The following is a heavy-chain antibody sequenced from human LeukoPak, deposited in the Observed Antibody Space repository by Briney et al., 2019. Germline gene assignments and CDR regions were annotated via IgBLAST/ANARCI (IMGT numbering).Heavy chain of an antibody. J-gene: IGHJ6*02. CDR2: IYYSGST. Sequence: SEALSLTCTVSGGSISSYYWSWIRQPPGKGLEWIGYIYYSGSTNYNPSLKSRVTISVDTSKNQFSLKLSSVTAADTAVYYCARGTKSIAAAGTYRNYYYYGMDVWGQGTTVTISS. V-gene: IGHV4-59*01. CDR1: GGSISSYY. CDR3: ARGTKSIAAAGTYRNYYYYGMDV. D-gene: IGHD6-13*01.